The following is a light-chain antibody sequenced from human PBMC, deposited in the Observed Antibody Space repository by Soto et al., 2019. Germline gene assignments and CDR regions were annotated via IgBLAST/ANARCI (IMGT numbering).Light chain of an antibody. Sequence: EVVMTQSPLSLPVTLGQPASISCRSSQSLAYIDGNTYLSWFQQRPGQSSSRLIYKVSNRESGVLARLGSSGYCADLTVKLIRVEAEDVVVYYCIHGTPWPAYTFGHGNKLEIK. J-gene: IGKJ2*01. V-gene: IGKV2-30*01. CDR1: QSLAYIDGNTY. CDR3: IHGTPWPAYT. CDR2: KVS.